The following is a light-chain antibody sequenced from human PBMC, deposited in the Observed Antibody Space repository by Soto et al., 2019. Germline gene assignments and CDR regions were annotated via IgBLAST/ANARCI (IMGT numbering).Light chain of an antibody. Sequence: EIVLTQSPATLSLSPGERATLYCRASQSVSSYLAWYQQKPGQAPRLLIYDASNRATGIPARFSGSGSGTDFAITISILEPEDFAVYYCQQRSNWLTFGGGTKVEIK. V-gene: IGKV3-11*01. CDR3: QQRSNWLT. J-gene: IGKJ4*01. CDR1: QSVSSY. CDR2: DAS.